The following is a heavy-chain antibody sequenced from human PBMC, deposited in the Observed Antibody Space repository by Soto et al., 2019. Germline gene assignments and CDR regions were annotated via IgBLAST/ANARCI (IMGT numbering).Heavy chain of an antibody. CDR1: GFTFSSYG. CDR3: CCTVTPFDY. D-gene: IGHD4-17*01. Sequence: PGGSLRLSCAASGFTFSSYGMHWVRQAPGKGLEWVAVISYDGSNKYYADSVKGRFTISRDNSKNTLYLQMNSLRAEDTAVYYCCCTVTPFDYWGQGTLVTVSS. V-gene: IGHV3-30*03. J-gene: IGHJ4*02. CDR2: ISYDGSNK.